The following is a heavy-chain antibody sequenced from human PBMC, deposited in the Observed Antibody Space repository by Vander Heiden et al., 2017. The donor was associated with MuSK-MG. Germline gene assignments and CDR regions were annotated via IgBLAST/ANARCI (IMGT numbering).Heavy chain of an antibody. D-gene: IGHD2-2*01. V-gene: IGHV4-39*01. CDR1: GDSITSRPYY. CDR2: VCHGGTGVCPDRGLKA. Sequence: QMQLQESGPRTIKPSETLSLICSVSGDSITSRPYYWGWVRLTAGKGLEWIASVCHGGTGVCPDRGLKAYYNPALESRANVSVDASKNQFALTLHSVTAADTSTYFCARRLSSTNRYQWSFDLWGRGTLVTVPS. CDR3: ARRLSSTNRYQWSFDL. J-gene: IGHJ2*01.